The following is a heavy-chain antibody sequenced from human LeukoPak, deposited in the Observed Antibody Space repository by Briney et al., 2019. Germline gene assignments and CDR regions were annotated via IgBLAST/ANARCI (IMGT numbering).Heavy chain of an antibody. D-gene: IGHD2-2*01. CDR3: ARDGPAYTSRWYDYYYGLDV. CDR1: GDSIGSYF. J-gene: IGHJ6*02. Sequence: SETLSLTGTVSGDSIGSYFWSWIRQSPGKGLEWIGHIYHSGSTNYNPSLKSRVTISIDTSKNQFSLKLTSVTSADTAVFYCARDGPAYTSRWYDYYYGLDVWGQGTTVTVSS. CDR2: IYHSGST. V-gene: IGHV4-59*01.